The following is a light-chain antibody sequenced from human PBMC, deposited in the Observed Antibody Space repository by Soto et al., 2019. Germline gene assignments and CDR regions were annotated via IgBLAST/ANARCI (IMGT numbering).Light chain of an antibody. J-gene: IGKJ3*01. CDR2: GAS. V-gene: IGKV1-9*01. CDR1: KSISSY. CDR3: QQLFMYPPT. Sequence: EILLTQSPATLSASVGDRVTIXXRASKSISSYLNWYQQKPGRAPKXVIYGASTLQSGVPSRFGGSGSGTDFTLTVSSLQPEDFATYYCQQLFMYPPTFGPGTKVDIK.